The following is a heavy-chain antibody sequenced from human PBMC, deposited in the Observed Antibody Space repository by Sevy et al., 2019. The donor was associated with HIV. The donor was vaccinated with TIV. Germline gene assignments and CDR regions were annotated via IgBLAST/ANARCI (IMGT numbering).Heavy chain of an antibody. D-gene: IGHD6-13*01. CDR3: ARDPPATTGRGVPFDY. Sequence: SETLSLTCIVSGGSISGYYWSWIRQPAGKGLEWIGRMYSTGSTTTTNNNPSLKSRVTISLDTSKNHFSLTLRSVTAADTAVYYCARDPPATTGRGVPFDYWGKGTLVTVSS. CDR1: GGSISGYY. J-gene: IGHJ4*02. CDR2: MYSTGST. V-gene: IGHV4-4*07.